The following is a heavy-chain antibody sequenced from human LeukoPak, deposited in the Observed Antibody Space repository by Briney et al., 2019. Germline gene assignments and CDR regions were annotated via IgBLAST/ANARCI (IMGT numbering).Heavy chain of an antibody. CDR3: VRVKGSYDY. CDR2: ISSSGSAI. V-gene: IGHV3-48*01. CDR1: GFPLSSYS. Sequence: GGSLRLSCAASGFPLSSYSINWVRQAPGKGLEWVSYISSSGSAIYYVDSVKGRFTVSRDNAMNSLFLQMNSPRAEDTAVYYCVRVKGSYDYWGQGALVTVSS. J-gene: IGHJ4*02. D-gene: IGHD2-15*01.